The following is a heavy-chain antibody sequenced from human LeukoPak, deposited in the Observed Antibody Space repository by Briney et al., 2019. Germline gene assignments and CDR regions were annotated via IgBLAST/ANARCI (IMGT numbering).Heavy chain of an antibody. CDR1: GFTFSDYY. CDR2: ISSTSSYI. CDR3: ARVQIMTTVTTGDY. Sequence: GGSLRLSCAASGFTFSDYYMSWIRQAPGKGLEWVSSISSTSSYIYYADSVKGRFTISRDNAKNSLYLQMNSLRAEDTAVYFCARVQIMTTVTTGDYWGQGTLVTVSS. V-gene: IGHV3-11*06. D-gene: IGHD4-17*01. J-gene: IGHJ4*02.